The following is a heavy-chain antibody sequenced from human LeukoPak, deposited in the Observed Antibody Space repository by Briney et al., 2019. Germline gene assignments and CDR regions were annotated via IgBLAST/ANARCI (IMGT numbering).Heavy chain of an antibody. V-gene: IGHV4-34*01. J-gene: IGHJ3*02. CDR3: ARWGLGAVAGTRDAFDI. CDR2: INHSGSI. D-gene: IGHD6-19*01. CDR1: GGSFSGYY. Sequence: PSETLSLTCAVYGGSFSGYYWSWIRQPPGKGLEWIGEINHSGSINYNPSLKSRVTISVDTSKNQFSLKLSSVTAADTAVYYCARWGLGAVAGTRDAFDIWGQGTVVTVSS.